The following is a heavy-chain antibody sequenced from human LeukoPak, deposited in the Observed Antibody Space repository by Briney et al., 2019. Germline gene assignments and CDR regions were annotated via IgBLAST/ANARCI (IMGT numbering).Heavy chain of an antibody. J-gene: IGHJ4*02. D-gene: IGHD3-3*01. V-gene: IGHV4-34*01. Sequence: PSETLSLTCAVYGGSFSGYYWSWIRQPPGKGLEWIGEINHSGSINYNSSLKSRVTISVDTSKNQFSLKLSSVTAADTAMYYCARDGVVTMELDYWGQGTLVTVSS. CDR3: ARDGVVTMELDY. CDR1: GGSFSGYY. CDR2: INHSGSI.